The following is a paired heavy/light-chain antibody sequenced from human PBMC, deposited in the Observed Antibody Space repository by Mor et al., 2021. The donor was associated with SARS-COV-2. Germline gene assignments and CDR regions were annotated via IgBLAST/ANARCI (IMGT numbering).Heavy chain of an antibody. CDR2: ILLDDSDT. CDR3: ATPGGGRFGNFNS. Sequence: EVQLVQSGPEVKNPGESLKISCRGVRYGFSNYWIAWMRQMPGRGLEWMGIILLDDSDTKYNPSFQGRVTIYRDRPTSTAYLQWGSLQASDTATYYCATPGGGRFGNFNSWGQGTQVTVSS. V-gene: IGHV5-51*01. CDR1: RYGFSNYW. D-gene: IGHD1-1*01. J-gene: IGHJ4*02.
Light chain of an antibody. CDR1: QGISGD. Sequence: DIQMTQSPSSLSASVGDRVTITCRGSQGISGDVAWYQQKPGKAPKRLMYNPLGLQSGVPSRFSGSASGTDFTLTISSLQPEDFATYFCLHHKDFSWTFGQGTKVEI. CDR3: LHHKDFSWT. V-gene: IGKV1-17*01. CDR2: NPL. J-gene: IGKJ1*01.